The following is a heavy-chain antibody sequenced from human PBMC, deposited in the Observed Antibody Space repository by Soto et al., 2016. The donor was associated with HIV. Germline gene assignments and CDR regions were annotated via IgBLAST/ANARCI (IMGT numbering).Heavy chain of an antibody. Sequence: VQLVESGGGLVKPGGSLRLSCAASGFIFSDYYMSWIRQAPGKGLEWVSFISSSGNATYYADFVRGRFTISRDNAKKSLYLQLNSLRAGDTAVYYCARGIAVAGTNWYFDLVGPGHRGHCLL. CDR2: ISSSGNAT. J-gene: IGHJ2*01. D-gene: IGHD6-19*01. CDR1: GFIFSDYY. CDR3: ARGIAVAGTNWYFDL. V-gene: IGHV3-11*04.